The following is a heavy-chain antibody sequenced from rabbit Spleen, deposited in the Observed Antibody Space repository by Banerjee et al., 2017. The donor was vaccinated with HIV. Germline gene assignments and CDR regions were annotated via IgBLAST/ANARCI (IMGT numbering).Heavy chain of an antibody. V-gene: IGHV1S45*01. CDR3: ARDSGTSFSTYGMDL. CDR2: INAATAKP. Sequence: QEQLVESGGGLVQPEGSLTLTCTASGFSFSSTYWISWVRQAPGKGLEWIACINAATAKPVYATWAKGRFTISKTSSTTVTLQMTSLTAADTATYFCARDSGTSFSTYGMDLWGPGTLVTVS. J-gene: IGHJ6*01. D-gene: IGHD8-1*01. CDR1: GFSFSSTYW.